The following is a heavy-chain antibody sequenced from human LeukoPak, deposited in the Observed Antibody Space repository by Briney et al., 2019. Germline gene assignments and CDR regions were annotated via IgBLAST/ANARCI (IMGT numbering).Heavy chain of an antibody. CDR2: IIPIFGTA. V-gene: IGHV1-69*13. CDR3: ARDGGGQQLDYFDY. Sequence: SVKVSCKASGGTFSSYAISWVRQAPGQGLEWMGGIIPIFGTANYAQKFQGRVTITADESTSTAYMELSSLRSEDTAVYYCARDGGGQQLDYFDYWGQGTLVTVSS. CDR1: GGTFSSYA. J-gene: IGHJ4*02. D-gene: IGHD6-13*01.